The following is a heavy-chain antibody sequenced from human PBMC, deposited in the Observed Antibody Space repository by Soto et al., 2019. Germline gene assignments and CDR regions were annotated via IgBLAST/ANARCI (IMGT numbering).Heavy chain of an antibody. CDR2: ISYDRSNK. CDR1: GFTFSSYA. V-gene: IGHV3-30-3*01. CDR3: ARDIAAADPPYYYYYGMDV. D-gene: IGHD6-13*01. Sequence: QVQLVESGGGVVQPGRSLRLSCAASGFTFSSYAMHWVRQAPGKGLEWVAVISYDRSNKYYADSVKGRFTISRDNSKNTLYLQMNSLRAEDTAVYYCARDIAAADPPYYYYYGMDVWGQGTTVTVSS. J-gene: IGHJ6*02.